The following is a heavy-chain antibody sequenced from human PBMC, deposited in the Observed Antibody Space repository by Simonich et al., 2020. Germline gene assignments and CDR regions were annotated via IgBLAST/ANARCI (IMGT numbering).Heavy chain of an antibody. Sequence: QVQLVQSGAEVKKPGASVKVSCKASGYTFTSYGISWVRQAPGQGLEGMGWISAYNGNTNYAQKLQGSVTMTTDTSTSTAYMELRSLRSDDTAVYYCARASRGTWWYYYFDYWGQGTLVTVSS. J-gene: IGHJ4*02. D-gene: IGHD2-15*01. CDR1: GYTFTSYG. CDR2: ISAYNGNT. V-gene: IGHV1-18*01. CDR3: ARASRGTWWYYYFDY.